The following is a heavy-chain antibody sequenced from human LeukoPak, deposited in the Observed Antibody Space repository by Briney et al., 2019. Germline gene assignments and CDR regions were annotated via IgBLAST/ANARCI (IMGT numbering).Heavy chain of an antibody. CDR2: GYYSGDT. V-gene: IGHV4-59*01. D-gene: IGHD6-13*01. Sequence: SETLSLTCTVSGVSISTYYWTWIRQSPGKGLEWIGYGYYSGDTNYNPSLKSRVTISVDTSKNQFSLKLSSVTAADTAVYYCARTTEAHSWRTRYYDYYMDVWGKGTTVTVSS. CDR1: GVSISTYY. J-gene: IGHJ6*03. CDR3: ARTTEAHSWRTRYYDYYMDV.